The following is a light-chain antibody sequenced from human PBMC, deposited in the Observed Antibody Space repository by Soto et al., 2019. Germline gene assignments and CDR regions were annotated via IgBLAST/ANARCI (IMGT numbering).Light chain of an antibody. Sequence: QSALTQPPSASGSPGQSVTISCTGTSSDVGGYNYVSWCQQHPGKAPKLMIYEVTKRPSGVPDRFSGSKSGNTASLTVSGLQAEDEADYYCSSNAGSNNLKVFGTGTKVTVL. CDR1: SSDVGGYNY. CDR2: EVT. V-gene: IGLV2-8*01. J-gene: IGLJ1*01. CDR3: SSNAGSNNLKV.